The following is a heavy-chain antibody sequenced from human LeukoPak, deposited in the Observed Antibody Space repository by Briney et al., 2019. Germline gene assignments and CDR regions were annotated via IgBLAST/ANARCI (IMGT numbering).Heavy chain of an antibody. CDR2: ISYDGSNK. J-gene: IGHJ6*02. CDR3: AKTVATIYYYGMDV. D-gene: IGHD5-12*01. Sequence: GGSLRLSCAASGITFDDYAMHWVRQAPGKGLEWVAVISYDGSNKYYADSVKGRFTISRDNSKNTLYLQMNSLRAEDTAVYYCAKTVATIYYYGMDVWGQGTTVTVSS. CDR1: GITFDDYA. V-gene: IGHV3-30-3*02.